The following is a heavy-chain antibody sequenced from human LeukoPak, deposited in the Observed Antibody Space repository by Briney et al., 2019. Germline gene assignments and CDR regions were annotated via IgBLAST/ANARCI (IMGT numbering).Heavy chain of an antibody. CDR2: INPNSGGT. V-gene: IGHV1-2*02. D-gene: IGHD3-3*01. Sequence: GASVKVSCKASGYTFAGYYMHWVRQAPGQGLEWMGWINPNSGGTNYAQKFQGRVTMTRDTSISTAYMELSRLRSDDTAVYYCAREIFGRNWFDPWGQGTLVTVSS. CDR1: GYTFAGYY. J-gene: IGHJ5*02. CDR3: AREIFGRNWFDP.